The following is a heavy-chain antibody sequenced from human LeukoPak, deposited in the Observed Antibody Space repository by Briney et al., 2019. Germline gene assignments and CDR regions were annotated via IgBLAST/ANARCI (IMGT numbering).Heavy chain of an antibody. Sequence: HGESLKISRKGSGYSFTSYWISWVRQMPGKGLEWMGRIDPSDSYTNYSPSFQGHVTISADKSISTAYLQWSSLKASDTAMYYCARHNPYYDILTGYYDYWGQGTLVTVSS. CDR2: IDPSDSYT. D-gene: IGHD3-9*01. J-gene: IGHJ4*02. V-gene: IGHV5-10-1*01. CDR3: ARHNPYYDILTGYYDY. CDR1: GYSFTSYW.